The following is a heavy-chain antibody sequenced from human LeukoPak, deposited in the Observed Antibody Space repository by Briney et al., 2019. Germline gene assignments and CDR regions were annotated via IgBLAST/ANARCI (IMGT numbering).Heavy chain of an antibody. J-gene: IGHJ4*02. CDR3: ARSVSFGDSEFGY. Sequence: GGSLRLSCAASRFTFSNYAMSWVRQAPGKGLEWVSAISGSGGTTYYADSVKGRFTISRDNSKNTLYLQMNSLRAEDTAVYYCARSVSFGDSEFGYWGQGTLVTVSS. V-gene: IGHV3-23*01. D-gene: IGHD3-10*01. CDR1: RFTFSNYA. CDR2: ISGSGGTT.